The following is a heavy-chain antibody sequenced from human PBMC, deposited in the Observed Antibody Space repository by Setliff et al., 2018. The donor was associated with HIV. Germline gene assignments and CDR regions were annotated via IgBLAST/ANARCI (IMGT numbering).Heavy chain of an antibody. CDR2: IHTSGET. V-gene: IGHV4-61*02. J-gene: IGHJ3*02. CDR3: ARDYYNFQDM. D-gene: IGHD3-3*01. CDR1: GGSISSGDYY. Sequence: SETLSLTCTVSGGSISSGDYYWTWIRQPAGKGLQWIGRIHTSGETNYNPSLKSRVTFSVDTSKNQFSLKLSSVTAADSAVYYCARDYYNFQDMWGQGTMVTVSS.